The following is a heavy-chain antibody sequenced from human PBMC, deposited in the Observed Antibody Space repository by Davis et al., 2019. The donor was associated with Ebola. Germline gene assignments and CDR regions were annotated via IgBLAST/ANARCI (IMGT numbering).Heavy chain of an antibody. Sequence: SETLSLTCTVSGGSINNYFWSWIRQPPGKGLEWIGYIYYSGSINYNPSLKSRVTISVDTSKNQFSLKLSSVTAADTAVYYCAREPYSTRVAGRGRYFDYWGQGTLVTVSS. CDR3: AREPYSTRVAGRGRYFDY. J-gene: IGHJ4*02. CDR1: GGSINNYF. V-gene: IGHV4-59*01. CDR2: IYYSGSI. D-gene: IGHD6-19*01.